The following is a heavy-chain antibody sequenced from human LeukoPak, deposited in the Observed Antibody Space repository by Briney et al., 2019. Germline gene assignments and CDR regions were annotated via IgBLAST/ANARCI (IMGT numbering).Heavy chain of an antibody. CDR2: ISSSGAVT. CDR1: EFTFTNYA. V-gene: IGHV3-23*01. D-gene: IGHD3-22*01. CDR3: ARNRHDSARLPFDP. J-gene: IGHJ5*02. Sequence: GGSLRLSCAASEFTFTNYAMSWARQAPGEGLEWVSAISSSGAVTSYANSVRGRFTISRDNPKNTVYLQMNSLTAEDTAIYYCARNRHDSARLPFDPWGQGTLVTVSS.